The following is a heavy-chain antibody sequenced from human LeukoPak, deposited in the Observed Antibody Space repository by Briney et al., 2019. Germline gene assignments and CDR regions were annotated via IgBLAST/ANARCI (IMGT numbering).Heavy chain of an antibody. CDR3: ARGGRREGNRFDP. V-gene: IGHV4-59*08. D-gene: IGHD2-15*01. Sequence: SETLSLTCTVSGGSISSYYWSWIRQPPGKGLEWIGYIYYSGSTNYNPSLKSRVTISVDTSKNQFSLKLSSVTAADTAVYYCARGGRREGNRFDPWGQGTLVTVSS. CDR1: GGSISSYY. J-gene: IGHJ5*02. CDR2: IYYSGST.